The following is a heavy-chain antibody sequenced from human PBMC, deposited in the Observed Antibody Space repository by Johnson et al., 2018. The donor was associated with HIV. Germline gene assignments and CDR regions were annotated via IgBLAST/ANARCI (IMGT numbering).Heavy chain of an antibody. D-gene: IGHD1-1*01. V-gene: IGHV3-30*04. Sequence: QVQLVESGGGLVQPGGSLRLSCVGSGFTFSSYAMHWVRQAPGKGLEWVAVISYDGSNKYYADSVKGRFTISRDNSKNTLYLQMNSLRAEDTAVYYCARSTGARAAFDIWGQGTMVTVSS. CDR3: ARSTGARAAFDI. CDR1: GFTFSSYA. J-gene: IGHJ3*02. CDR2: ISYDGSNK.